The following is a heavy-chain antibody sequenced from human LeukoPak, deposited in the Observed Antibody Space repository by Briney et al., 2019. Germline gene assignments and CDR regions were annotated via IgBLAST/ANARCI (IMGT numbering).Heavy chain of an antibody. D-gene: IGHD4-17*01. CDR3: ARVVVHDYGDYYLDY. CDR1: GFTLSSKY. CDR2: SYSGGSI. V-gene: IGHV3-53*01. Sequence: GGSLRLSCALSGFTLSSKYMRWVRQAPGRGRECIAGSYSGGSIDYADSVKGRLTISRDNSKNTLYLQMNSLRAEDTAVYYCARVVVHDYGDYYLDYWGQGTLVTVSS. J-gene: IGHJ4*02.